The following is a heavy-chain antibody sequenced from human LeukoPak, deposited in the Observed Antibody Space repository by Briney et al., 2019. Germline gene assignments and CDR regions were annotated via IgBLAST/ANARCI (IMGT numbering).Heavy chain of an antibody. CDR3: AKAYDSSGYYLVPSDY. Sequence: PGGSLRLSCAASGFTFSSYAMSWVRQAPGKGLEWVSAISGSGGSTYYADSVKGRFTISRDNSKNTLYLQMNSLRAEDTAVYYCAKAYDSSGYYLVPSDYWGQGTLVTVSS. J-gene: IGHJ4*02. CDR2: ISGSGGST. D-gene: IGHD3-22*01. CDR1: GFTFSSYA. V-gene: IGHV3-23*01.